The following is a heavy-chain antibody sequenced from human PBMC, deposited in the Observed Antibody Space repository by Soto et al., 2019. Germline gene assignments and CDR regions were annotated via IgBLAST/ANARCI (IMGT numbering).Heavy chain of an antibody. V-gene: IGHV4-34*01. CDR3: ARGGPTGIAAAATGWFDP. Sequence: SETLSLTCAVYGGSFSGYYWSWIRQPPGKGLEWIGEINHSGSNNYNPSLKSRVTISVDTSKNQFSLKLSSVTAADTAVYYCARGGPTGIAAAATGWFDPWGQGTLVTVSS. D-gene: IGHD6-13*01. CDR1: GGSFSGYY. J-gene: IGHJ5*02. CDR2: INHSGSN.